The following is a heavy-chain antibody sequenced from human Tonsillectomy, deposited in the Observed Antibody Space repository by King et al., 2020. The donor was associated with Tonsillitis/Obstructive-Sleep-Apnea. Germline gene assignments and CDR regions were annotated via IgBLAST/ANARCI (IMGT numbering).Heavy chain of an antibody. CDR3: AKTLGANYEGYYFDN. D-gene: IGHD3-3*01. Sequence: VQLVESGGGLVKPGGSLRLSCAASGFTFSDYYMSWIRQAPGKGLEWISYISSSSSYTKYADSVKGRITIPRDNAKNSVYLQMNSLSAEDTAVYYCAKTLGANYEGYYFDNWGQGTLVTVSS. CDR1: GFTFSDYY. CDR2: ISSSSSYT. J-gene: IGHJ4*02. V-gene: IGHV3-11*06.